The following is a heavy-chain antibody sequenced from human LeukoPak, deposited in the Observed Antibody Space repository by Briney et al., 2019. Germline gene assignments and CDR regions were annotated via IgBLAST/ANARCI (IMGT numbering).Heavy chain of an antibody. D-gene: IGHD3-10*01. CDR3: ARVREGWFDP. CDR1: GYTFTSYG. CDR2: INPNSGGI. J-gene: IGHJ5*02. Sequence: ASVKVSCKASGYTFTSYGISWVRQAPGQGLEWMGWINPNSGGINYAQNFQGRVTMTRDTSISTVYMELSRLRSDDTAMYYCARVREGWFDPWGQGTLVTVSS. V-gene: IGHV1-2*02.